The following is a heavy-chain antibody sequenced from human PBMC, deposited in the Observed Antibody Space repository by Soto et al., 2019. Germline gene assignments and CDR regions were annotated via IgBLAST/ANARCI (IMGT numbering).Heavy chain of an antibody. CDR2: IYYSGST. J-gene: IGHJ4*02. CDR3: ARVPTASGSYYFDY. D-gene: IGHD1-26*01. V-gene: IGHV4-31*03. CDR1: GGSISSGGYY. Sequence: QVQLQESGPGLVKPSQTLSLTCTVSGGSISSGGYYWSWIRQHPGKGLEWIGYIYYSGSTYYNPSLSSRVTISVDTSKNQFSLKLSSVTAADTAVYYCARVPTASGSYYFDYWGQGTLVTVSS.